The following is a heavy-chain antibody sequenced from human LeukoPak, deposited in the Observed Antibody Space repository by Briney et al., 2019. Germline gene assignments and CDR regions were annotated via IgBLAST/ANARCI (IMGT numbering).Heavy chain of an antibody. V-gene: IGHV4-34*01. J-gene: IGHJ5*02. D-gene: IGHD3-16*02. CDR3: ARGRTDYVWGSYRRNWFDP. Sequence: SETLSLTCAVYGGSFSGYYWSWIRQPPGKGLEWIGEINHSRSTNYNPSLKSRVTISVDTSKNQFSLKLSSVTAADTAVYYCARGRTDYVWGSYRRNWFDPWGQGTLVTVSS. CDR1: GGSFSGYY. CDR2: INHSRST.